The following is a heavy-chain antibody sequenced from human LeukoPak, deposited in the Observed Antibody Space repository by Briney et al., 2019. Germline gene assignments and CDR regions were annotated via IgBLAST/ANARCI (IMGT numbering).Heavy chain of an antibody. V-gene: IGHV1-18*01. J-gene: IGHJ1*01. CDR2: ISAYNGNT. CDR3: ARDKEDERFQH. CDR1: GYTFTSYG. Sequence: EASVKVSCKASGYTFTSYGISWVRQAPGQGLEWMGWISAYNGNTNYAQKLQGRVTMTTDASTSTAYMELRSLRSDDTAVYYCARDKEDERFQHWGQGTLVTVSS.